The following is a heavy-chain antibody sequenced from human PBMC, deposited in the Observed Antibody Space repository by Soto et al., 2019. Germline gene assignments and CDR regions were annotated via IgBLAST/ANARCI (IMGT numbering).Heavy chain of an antibody. J-gene: IGHJ4*02. CDR3: AKDLGGSYFFDYFDY. Sequence: EVQLLESGGSLVQPGGSLRLSCAASGFTFSSYAMSWVRQAPGKGLEWVSAISGSGGSTYYADSVKGRFTISRDNSKNTLYLQMYSLRAEDTAVYYCAKDLGGSYFFDYFDYWGQGTLVTVSS. CDR2: ISGSGGST. V-gene: IGHV3-23*01. D-gene: IGHD1-26*01. CDR1: GFTFSSYA.